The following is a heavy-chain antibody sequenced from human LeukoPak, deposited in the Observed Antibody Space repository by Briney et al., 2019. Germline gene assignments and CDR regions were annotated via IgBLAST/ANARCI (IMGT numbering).Heavy chain of an antibody. D-gene: IGHD5-18*01. J-gene: IGHJ2*01. CDR2: IYHSGST. Sequence: PSQTLSLTCAVSGRSISSGGYSWSWIRQLPGKGLEWIEYIYHSGSTYYNPSLKSRVTISVDRSKNQFSLKLSSVTAADTAVYYCARARGYSYLYFDLWGRGTLVTVSS. CDR1: GRSISSGGYS. V-gene: IGHV4-30-2*01. CDR3: ARARGYSYLYFDL.